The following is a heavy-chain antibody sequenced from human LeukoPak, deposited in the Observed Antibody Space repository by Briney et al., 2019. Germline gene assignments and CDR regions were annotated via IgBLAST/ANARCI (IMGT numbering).Heavy chain of an antibody. CDR3: ARNSLTVDTAMVDFDY. D-gene: IGHD5-18*01. V-gene: IGHV5-51*01. Sequence: GESLKISCKGSGYSFTSYWIGWVRQMPGKGLEWMGIIYPGDSDTRYSPSFQGQVTISADKSISTAYLQWSSLKASDTAMYYCARNSLTVDTAMVDFDYWGQGTLVTVSS. CDR1: GYSFTSYW. CDR2: IYPGDSDT. J-gene: IGHJ4*02.